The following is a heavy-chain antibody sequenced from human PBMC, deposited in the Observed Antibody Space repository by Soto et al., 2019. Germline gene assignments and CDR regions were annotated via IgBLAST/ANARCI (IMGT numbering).Heavy chain of an antibody. CDR3: GRVGKKLDENFDH. J-gene: IGHJ4*02. CDR2: INPSDGRT. V-gene: IGHV1-46*01. Sequence: ASVKVSCKASGYPFGAYYIHWVRQAPGQGLEWMGIINPSDGRTTYAQKFQGRLTLTRDTSSSTLFMELSSLKAEDTAFYYCGRVGKKLDENFDHWGQGTMVTVSS. D-gene: IGHD1-1*01. CDR1: GYPFGAYY.